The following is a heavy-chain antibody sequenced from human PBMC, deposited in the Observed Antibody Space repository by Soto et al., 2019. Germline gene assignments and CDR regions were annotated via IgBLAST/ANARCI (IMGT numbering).Heavy chain of an antibody. J-gene: IGHJ5*02. V-gene: IGHV3-23*01. CDR2: ISGDGTRT. D-gene: IGHD3-3*01. Sequence: GGSLRLSCAASGFNFYNYAMTWVRQAPGKGLEWVSGISGDGTRTYYGDSVKGRFTISRDSSKNTVFLQMNSLRAEDTALYYCVKDLRPNRGWFGPWGQGTRVTVSS. CDR3: VKDLRPNRGWFGP. CDR1: GFNFYNYA.